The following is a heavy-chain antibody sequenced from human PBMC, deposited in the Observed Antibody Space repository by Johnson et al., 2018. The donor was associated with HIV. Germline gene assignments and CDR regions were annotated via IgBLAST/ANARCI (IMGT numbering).Heavy chain of an antibody. J-gene: IGHJ3*02. CDR3: VKAHDYGDYVAFDI. CDR2: IRYDGINK. D-gene: IGHD4-17*01. CDR1: GFTFSSYA. Sequence: QVQLVESGGGVVQPGGSLRLSCAASGFTFSSYAMHWVRQAPGKGLEWVAFIRYDGINKYYADSVTGRFTISRDNSKNTLYLQMNSLGAEDTAAYYCVKAHDYGDYVAFDIWGQGTMVTVSS. V-gene: IGHV3-30*02.